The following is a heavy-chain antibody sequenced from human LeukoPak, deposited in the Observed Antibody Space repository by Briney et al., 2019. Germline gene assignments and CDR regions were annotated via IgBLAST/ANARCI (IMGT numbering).Heavy chain of an antibody. CDR1: GGSISSGSDY. J-gene: IGHJ4*02. Sequence: SETLSLTCTVSGGSISSGSDYWSWIRQPAGKGLEWIGRIYFRGSTNYNPSLKSRITISVDTSKNQFSLKLTSVTAADTAVYYCARGLGYYDSSVGYWGQGTLVTVSS. CDR2: IYFRGST. CDR3: ARGLGYYDSSVGY. V-gene: IGHV4-61*10. D-gene: IGHD3-22*01.